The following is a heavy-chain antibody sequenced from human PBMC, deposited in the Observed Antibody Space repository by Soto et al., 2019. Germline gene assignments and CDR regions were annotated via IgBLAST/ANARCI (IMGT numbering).Heavy chain of an antibody. CDR2: INAGNGNT. V-gene: IGHV1-3*01. CDR1: GYTFTSYA. D-gene: IGHD5-18*01. Sequence: ASVKVSCKASGYTFTSYAMHWVRQAPGQRLEWMGWINAGNGNTKYSQKFQGRFTISRDNAKNSLYLQMNSLRAEDTAVYYCAALDTAMVKTAGYWGQGTLVTVSS. CDR3: AALDTAMVKTAGY. J-gene: IGHJ4*02.